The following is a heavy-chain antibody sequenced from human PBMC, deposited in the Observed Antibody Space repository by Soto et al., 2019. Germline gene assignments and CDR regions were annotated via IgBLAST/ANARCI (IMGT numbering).Heavy chain of an antibody. Sequence: QVQLVQSGAEVKRPGSSVKVSCESSGDTFNSYVISWVRQAPGQGLEWMGGIIPIIGVTHYAQKFQGRVTMSAISCTGTAYMEVTNLGFEDTALYYCARESLGAKGADHWGQGTLVTVSS. CDR1: GDTFNSYV. D-gene: IGHD3-16*01. CDR2: IIPIIGVT. V-gene: IGHV1-69*17. J-gene: IGHJ4*02. CDR3: ARESLGAKGADH.